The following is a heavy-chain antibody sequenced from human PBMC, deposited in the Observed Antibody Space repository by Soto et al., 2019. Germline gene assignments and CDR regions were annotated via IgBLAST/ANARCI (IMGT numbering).Heavy chain of an antibody. CDR3: AGIGYSYGLTDFDY. V-gene: IGHV1-69*13. CDR1: GGTFSSYA. J-gene: IGHJ4*02. D-gene: IGHD5-18*01. CDR2: IIPIFGTA. Sequence: SVKVSCKASGGTFSSYAISWVRQAPGQGLEWMGGIIPIFGTANYAQKFQGRVTITADESTSTAYMELSSLRSEDTAVYYCAGIGYSYGLTDFDYWGQGTLVTVSS.